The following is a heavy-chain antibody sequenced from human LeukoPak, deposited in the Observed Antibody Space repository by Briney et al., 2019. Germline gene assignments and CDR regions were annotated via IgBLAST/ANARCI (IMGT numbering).Heavy chain of an antibody. CDR2: IYTSGST. J-gene: IGHJ4*02. CDR1: GDSISSGSYY. V-gene: IGHV4-61*02. Sequence: SETLSLTCTVSGDSISSGSYYWSWIRQPAGKGLEWIGRIYTSGSTNYNPSLKSRVTISVDTSKNQFSLKLSSVTAADTAVYYCAREASYYDSSGYYGIFDYWGQGTLVTVSS. CDR3: AREASYYDSSGYYGIFDY. D-gene: IGHD3-22*01.